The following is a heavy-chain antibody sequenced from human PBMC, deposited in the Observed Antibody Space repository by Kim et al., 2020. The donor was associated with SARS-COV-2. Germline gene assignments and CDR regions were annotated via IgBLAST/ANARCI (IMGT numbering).Heavy chain of an antibody. CDR2: N. V-gene: IGHV6-1*01. Sequence: NDYALSEKSRITITPDTSKTQFSLQLNSVTPEDTAVYYCARVAIGRAFDIWGQGTMVTVSS. J-gene: IGHJ3*02. CDR3: ARVAIGRAFDI.